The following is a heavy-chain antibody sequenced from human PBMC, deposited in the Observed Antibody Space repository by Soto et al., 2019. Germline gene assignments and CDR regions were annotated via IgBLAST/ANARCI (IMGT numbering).Heavy chain of an antibody. V-gene: IGHV4-39*02. CDR1: GGSVSNNSYY. J-gene: IGHJ4*02. CDR3: ARRPLVRGIIPYYFDY. D-gene: IGHD3-10*01. CDR2: GYYSGGA. Sequence: QLQLLESGPGLVKPSETLSLTCTVSGGSVSNNSYYWGWIRQPPGKRLEWIGSGYYSGGAYYNPSLKRRLTISVDTSMNHFSLKLSSVTAADTAIYYCARRPLVRGIIPYYFDYWGQGTLVTVSS.